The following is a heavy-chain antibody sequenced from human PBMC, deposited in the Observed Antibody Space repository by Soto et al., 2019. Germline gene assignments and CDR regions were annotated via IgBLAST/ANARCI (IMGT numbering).Heavy chain of an antibody. CDR3: ARGGEPLGYYGLDV. Sequence: SETLSLTCTVSGGSISSYYWNWIRQPPGRGLEWLGYIYYTGGTNYNPSLKSRVSMSVDTSKNQFSLKLTSLTAADTAVYYCARGGEPLGYYGLDVWGQGTTVTVSS. CDR1: GGSISSYY. J-gene: IGHJ6*02. V-gene: IGHV4-59*01. CDR2: IYYTGGT. D-gene: IGHD3-10*01.